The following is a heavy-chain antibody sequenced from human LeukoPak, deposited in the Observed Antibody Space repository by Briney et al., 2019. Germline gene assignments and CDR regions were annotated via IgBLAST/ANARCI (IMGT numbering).Heavy chain of an antibody. CDR2: ITGSSANT. Sequence: GGSLRLSCAASGFTLSSYAVRWVRQAPGKGLEWISSITGSSANTFYADSVKGRVTTSRDNSENMLHLQVNGLRAEDTAIYYCAKGISSQKIDWFDPWGQGTLVTVSS. J-gene: IGHJ5*02. CDR1: GFTLSSYA. CDR3: AKGISSQKIDWFDP. D-gene: IGHD2-15*01. V-gene: IGHV3-23*01.